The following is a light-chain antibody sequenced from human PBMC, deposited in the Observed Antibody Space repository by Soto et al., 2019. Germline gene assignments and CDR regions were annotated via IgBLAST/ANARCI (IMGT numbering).Light chain of an antibody. V-gene: IGKV1-5*03. CDR3: QQYNFYWT. CDR1: QYVSQC. J-gene: IGKJ1*01. CDR2: ATS. Sequence: DIQMTQSPSTLPASVGDRVTITCRASQYVSQCLAWYQQKPGKGPKLLIYATSTLESGVPSRFSGSGSGTEFALTISNLQPDDCATYYCQQYNFYWTFGQGTKVEIK.